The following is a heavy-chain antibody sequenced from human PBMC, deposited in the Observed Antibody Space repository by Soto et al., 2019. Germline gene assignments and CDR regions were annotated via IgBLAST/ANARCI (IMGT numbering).Heavy chain of an antibody. CDR2: FNPEQGET. Sequence: ASVKVSCKVSGYTLTQLSMYWVRQAPGKGLEWMGGFNPEQGETIYAQKFQGRVTMSDDTSTDTAYMELSSLRSDDTAVYYCATHYREYYRSGDRDYWGQGTLVTVS. D-gene: IGHD3-10*01. CDR1: GYTLTQLS. V-gene: IGHV1-24*01. CDR3: ATHYREYYRSGDRDY. J-gene: IGHJ4*02.